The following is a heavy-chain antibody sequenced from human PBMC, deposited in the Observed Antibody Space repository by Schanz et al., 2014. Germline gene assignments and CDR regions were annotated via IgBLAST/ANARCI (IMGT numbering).Heavy chain of an antibody. CDR2: VNPSVRGT. J-gene: IGHJ4*02. Sequence: QVQLVQSWAEVKGPGASVKVSCKASGYTLSAYSLHWVRQAPGQGLEWMGIVNPSVRGTHFAREFQGRVTVTSDTSTSTVYMELSGLRSEDTAVYYCARGRTFDYWGQGTLVTVSS. V-gene: IGHV1-46*01. CDR1: GYTLSAYS. CDR3: ARGRTFDY.